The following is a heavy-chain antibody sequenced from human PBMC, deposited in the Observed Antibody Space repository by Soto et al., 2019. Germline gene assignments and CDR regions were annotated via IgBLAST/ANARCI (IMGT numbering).Heavy chain of an antibody. J-gene: IGHJ3*02. CDR2: IYYSGST. D-gene: IGHD6-13*01. CDR3: ARGGGSSWYRGNAFDI. V-gene: IGHV4-31*03. Sequence: QVQLQESGPGLVKPSQTLSLTCTVSGGSISSGGYYWSWIRQHPGKGLEWIGYIYYSGSTYYNPSLKSRVTISVDTSKNQFSLKLSSVTAADTAVYYCARGGGSSWYRGNAFDIWGQGTMVTVSS. CDR1: GGSISSGGYY.